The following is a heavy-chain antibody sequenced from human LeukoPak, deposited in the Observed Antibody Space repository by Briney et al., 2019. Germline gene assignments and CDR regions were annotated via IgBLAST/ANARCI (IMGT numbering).Heavy chain of an antibody. CDR3: ARGEDYYGSGSGVYYFDY. J-gene: IGHJ4*02. CDR2: IIPIFGTA. V-gene: IGHV1-69*13. CDR1: GYTFTGYY. D-gene: IGHD3-10*01. Sequence: SVKVSCKASGYTFTGYYMHWVRQAPGQGLEWMGGIIPIFGTANYAQKFQGRVTITADESTSTAYMELSSLRSEDTAVYYCARGEDYYGSGSGVYYFDYWGQGTLVAVSS.